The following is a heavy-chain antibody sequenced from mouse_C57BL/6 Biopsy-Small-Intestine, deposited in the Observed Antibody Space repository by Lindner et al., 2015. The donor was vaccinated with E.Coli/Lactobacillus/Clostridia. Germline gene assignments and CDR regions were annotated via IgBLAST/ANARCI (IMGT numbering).Heavy chain of an antibody. CDR3: ARRYPYAMDY. CDR1: GYTFRSYG. CDR2: IYPSSGNT. D-gene: IGHD1-1*01. V-gene: IGHV1-81*01. J-gene: IGHJ4*01. Sequence: QLQESGAELARPGASVKLSCKASGYTFRSYGIGWVTQRTGQGLEWIGEIYPSSGNTYYNEKFKGKATLTADKSSSTAYMEFRSLTSEDSAVYFCARRYPYAMDYWGQGTSVTVSS.